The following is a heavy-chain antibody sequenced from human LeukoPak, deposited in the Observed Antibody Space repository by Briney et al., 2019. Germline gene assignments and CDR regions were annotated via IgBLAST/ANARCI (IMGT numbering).Heavy chain of an antibody. CDR1: GGSISNYY. D-gene: IGHD4-17*01. Sequence: SETLSLTCTVSGGSISNYYGSWIRQPAGKGLEWIGRINASGNTNYNPSLKSRVTMSVDTNKTQVSLKLSSVTAADTAVYYCAREKDYGDSRGLDPWGQGTLVTVSS. J-gene: IGHJ5*02. CDR3: AREKDYGDSRGLDP. CDR2: INASGNT. V-gene: IGHV4-4*07.